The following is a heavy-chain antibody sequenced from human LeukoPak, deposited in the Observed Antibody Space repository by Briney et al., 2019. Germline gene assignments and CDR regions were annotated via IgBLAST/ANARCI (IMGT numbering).Heavy chain of an antibody. D-gene: IGHD1-26*01. CDR3: ARHALLVGVTNRDAFDI. Sequence: SETLSLTCTVSGGSISPYFCSWIRQPPGKGMEWIGDIYHSGNTDYNPSLKSRVTISVDTSKNHFSLKLSSVTAADTAVYYCARHALLVGVTNRDAFDIWGQGTMVTVSS. CDR2: IYHSGNT. J-gene: IGHJ3*02. V-gene: IGHV4-59*08. CDR1: GGSISPYF.